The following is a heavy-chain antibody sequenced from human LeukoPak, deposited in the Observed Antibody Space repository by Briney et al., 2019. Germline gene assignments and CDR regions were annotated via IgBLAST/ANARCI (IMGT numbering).Heavy chain of an antibody. CDR2: IFIVGTT. J-gene: IGHJ3*02. CDR1: GFTVSSNY. Sequence: GGSLRLSCAASGFTVSSNYMSWVRQAPGRGLEWASVIFIVGTTYYADPTKGRFTISRDNSKNTLYLQMNSLRAADTAVYYCAKDQLGYLGVYSSGSGSFDIWGQGTMVTVSS. V-gene: IGHV3-53*01. CDR3: AKDQLGYLGVYSSGSGSFDI. D-gene: IGHD6-19*01.